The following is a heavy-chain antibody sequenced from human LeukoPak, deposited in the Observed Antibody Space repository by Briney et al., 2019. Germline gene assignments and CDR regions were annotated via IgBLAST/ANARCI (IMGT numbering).Heavy chain of an antibody. CDR3: ARVQRGYSPRVFDY. Sequence: PSETLSLTSAVYGGSFSGYYWIWIRQPPGKGLEWIGYIYYSGSTNYNPSLKSRVTISVDTSKNQFSLKLSSVTAADTAVYYCARVQRGYSPRVFDYWGQGTLVTVSS. V-gene: IGHV4-59*01. J-gene: IGHJ4*02. CDR1: GGSFSGYY. D-gene: IGHD5-18*01. CDR2: IYYSGST.